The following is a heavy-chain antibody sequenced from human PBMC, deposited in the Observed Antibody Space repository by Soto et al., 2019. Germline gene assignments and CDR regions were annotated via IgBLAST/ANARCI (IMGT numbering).Heavy chain of an antibody. D-gene: IGHD6-6*01. CDR1: GFTFSSYG. J-gene: IGHJ6*03. CDR2: ISYDGSNK. Sequence: GGSLRLSCAASGFTFSSYGMHWVRQAPGKGLEWVAVISYDGSNKYYEDSVKGRLTISRGNSKNTMYLQMNSLRAEDTAVYSWAKDRYSSSSYNYYYKDVWGKGTTVTVSS. V-gene: IGHV3-30*18. CDR3: AKDRYSSSSYNYYYKDV.